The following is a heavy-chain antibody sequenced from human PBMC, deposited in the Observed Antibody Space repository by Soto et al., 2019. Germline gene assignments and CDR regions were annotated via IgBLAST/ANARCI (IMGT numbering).Heavy chain of an antibody. CDR1: GGTFSSYA. CDR2: IIPIFGTA. D-gene: IGHD6-13*01. CDR3: ALHTSGAAAGTWWFDP. J-gene: IGHJ5*02. V-gene: IGHV1-69*05. Sequence: QVQLVQSGAEVKKPGSSVKVSCKASGGTFSSYAISWVRQAPGQGLEWMGGIIPIFGTANYAQKFQGRVTIXXDESTSTAYLELSSLRSEDTAVYYCALHTSGAAAGTWWFDPWGQGTLVTVSS.